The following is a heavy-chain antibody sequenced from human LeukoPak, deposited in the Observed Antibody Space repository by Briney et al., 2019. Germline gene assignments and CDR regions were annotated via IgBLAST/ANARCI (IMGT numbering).Heavy chain of an antibody. Sequence: GGSLRLSCAASGFTVSSNYMSWVRQAPGKGLEWVSVIYSGGSTYYADSVKGRFTFSRDNAKNSLYLQMNSLRAEDTAVYYCARKYDFWSGLDYWGQGTLVTVSS. CDR3: ARKYDFWSGLDY. CDR2: IYSGGST. J-gene: IGHJ4*02. CDR1: GFTVSSNY. D-gene: IGHD3-3*01. V-gene: IGHV3-66*01.